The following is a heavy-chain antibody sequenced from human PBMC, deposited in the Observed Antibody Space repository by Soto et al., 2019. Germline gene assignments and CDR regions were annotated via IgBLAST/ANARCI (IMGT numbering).Heavy chain of an antibody. CDR2: ISNDGNRQ. J-gene: IGHJ3*02. CDR3: ARDIYSYGSVGTPDI. CDR1: GFSFSSQA. D-gene: IGHD5-18*01. V-gene: IGHV3-30-3*01. Sequence: PWGSLRLSCVASGFSFSSQAMHWVRQAPGKGLEWVAAISNDGNRQLYADSVKDRFTISRDNSRNTLDLQMNNLRTEDTGVYFCARDIYSYGSVGTPDIWGQGTMVPVSS.